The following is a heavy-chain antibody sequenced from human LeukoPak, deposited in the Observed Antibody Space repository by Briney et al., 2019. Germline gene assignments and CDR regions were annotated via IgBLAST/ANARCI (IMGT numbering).Heavy chain of an antibody. CDR2: ISNNGGYT. CDR3: AKQLGYCSDGSCYFPY. V-gene: IGHV3-23*01. CDR1: GFTFSSSA. Sequence: GGSLRLSCAASGFTFSSSAMSWVRQAPGKGLEWVPAISNNGGYTYYADSVQGRFAISRDNSKSTLCPQMNSLRAEDTAVYYCAKQLGYCSDGSCYFPYWGQGTLVTVSS. J-gene: IGHJ4*02. D-gene: IGHD2-15*01.